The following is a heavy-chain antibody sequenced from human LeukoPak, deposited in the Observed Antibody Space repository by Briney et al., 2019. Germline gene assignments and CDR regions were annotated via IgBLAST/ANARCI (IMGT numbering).Heavy chain of an antibody. D-gene: IGHD5-18*01. Sequence: PGGSPRLSCAASGFTFSSYEMNWVRQAPGKGLEWVSYISSSGSTIYYADSVKGRFTISRDNAKNSLYLQMNSLRAEDTAVYYCARDPTSRGYSYWGQGTLVTVSS. CDR2: ISSSGSTI. CDR3: ARDPTSRGYSY. V-gene: IGHV3-48*03. CDR1: GFTFSSYE. J-gene: IGHJ4*02.